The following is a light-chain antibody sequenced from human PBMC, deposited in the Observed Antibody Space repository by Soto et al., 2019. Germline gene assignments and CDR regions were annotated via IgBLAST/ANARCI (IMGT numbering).Light chain of an antibody. CDR3: QVWESSGDQVV. V-gene: IGLV3-21*02. J-gene: IGLJ2*01. CDR1: NIGSKS. Sequence: SYELTQTSSVSVAPGQTAKSTCGGNNIGSKSVHWYQQKAGQAPVLVVHDDSDRPSGIPERFSGSNSANTATLTISRVEAGDEADYYCQVWESSGDQVVFAGGTKLTVL. CDR2: DDS.